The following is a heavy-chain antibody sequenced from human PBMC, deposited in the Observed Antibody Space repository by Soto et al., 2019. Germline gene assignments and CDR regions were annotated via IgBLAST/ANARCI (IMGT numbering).Heavy chain of an antibody. V-gene: IGHV4-4*07. CDR1: VGSISSYR. D-gene: IGHD1-7*01. Sequence: KPSESLSLACTVSVGSISSYRWSWIRQPAGKGLEWIGRLNNYGNTHYNPSPKSRATVSVDTSRNQFFLTLRSVTAGDSAVYHCGRESGETWDYEDSWGQGTPVTVSS. J-gene: IGHJ5*02. CDR3: GRESGETWDYEDS. CDR2: LNNYGNT.